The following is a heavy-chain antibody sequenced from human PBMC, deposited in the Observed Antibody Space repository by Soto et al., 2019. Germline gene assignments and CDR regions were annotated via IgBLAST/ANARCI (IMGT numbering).Heavy chain of an antibody. J-gene: IGHJ4*02. Sequence: PSETLSLTCAVSGGSISSSNWWSWVRQPPGKGLEWIGEIYHSGSTNYNPSLKSRVTISVDKSKNQFSLKLSSVTAADTAVYYCAGTSGTFYTPIDYWGKGTLVT. CDR2: IYHSGST. CDR3: AGTSGTFYTPIDY. D-gene: IGHD2-2*02. V-gene: IGHV4-4*02. CDR1: GGSISSSNW.